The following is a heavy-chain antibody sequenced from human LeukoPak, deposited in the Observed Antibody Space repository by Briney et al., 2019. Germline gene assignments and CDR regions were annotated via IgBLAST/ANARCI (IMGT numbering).Heavy chain of an antibody. Sequence: ASVKVSCKASGYTFTRYYMHWVRQAPGQGLEWMGMINPSDGVIDYAQKFQDRVTMTRDTSTSTVYMELSSLRSEDTAVYYCARRGSGSYVLDYWGQGTLVTVSS. CDR1: GYTFTRYY. J-gene: IGHJ4*02. V-gene: IGHV1-46*01. D-gene: IGHD3-10*01. CDR2: INPSDGVI. CDR3: ARRGSGSYVLDY.